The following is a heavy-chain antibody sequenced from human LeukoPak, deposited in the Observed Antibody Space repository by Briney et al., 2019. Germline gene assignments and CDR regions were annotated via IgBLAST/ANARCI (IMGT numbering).Heavy chain of an antibody. V-gene: IGHV4-59*01. J-gene: IGHJ6*03. CDR2: IYYSGST. Sequence: SETLSLTCTVSGGSISSYYWSWVRQPPGKGLEWIGYIYYSGSTNYNPSLKSRVTISVDTSKNQFSLKLSSVTAADTAGYYCARGTRLVGATYYYYMAVWGKGTTVTAPS. CDR3: ARGTRLVGATYYYYMAV. CDR1: GGSISSYY. D-gene: IGHD1-26*01.